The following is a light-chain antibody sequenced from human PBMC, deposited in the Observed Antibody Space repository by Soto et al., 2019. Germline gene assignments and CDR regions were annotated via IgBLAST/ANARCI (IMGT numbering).Light chain of an antibody. CDR2: DAS. J-gene: IGKJ1*01. Sequence: DFQMTQSPATLSASVGDRDTITCRASQNIRSRLAWFQQKPGKAPKLLSYDASRLESGVPKRCSGSGSGTEFPLAIRSLQTDDFSTYYCQQYHSYWTFGQGTKVE. CDR3: QQYHSYWT. V-gene: IGKV1-5*01. CDR1: QNIRSR.